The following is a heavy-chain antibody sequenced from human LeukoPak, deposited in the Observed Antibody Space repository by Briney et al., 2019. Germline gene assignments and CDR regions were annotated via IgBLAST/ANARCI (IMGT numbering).Heavy chain of an antibody. Sequence: PGGSLRLSCAASGFTFSSYSMNWVRQAPGKGLEWVSSISSSSSYIYYADSVKGRFTISRDNAKNSLYLQMNSLRAEDTAVYYCARGNPVACPFDYWGQGTLVTVSS. J-gene: IGHJ4*02. D-gene: IGHD1-14*01. CDR2: ISSSSSYI. V-gene: IGHV3-21*01. CDR1: GFTFSSYS. CDR3: ARGNPVACPFDY.